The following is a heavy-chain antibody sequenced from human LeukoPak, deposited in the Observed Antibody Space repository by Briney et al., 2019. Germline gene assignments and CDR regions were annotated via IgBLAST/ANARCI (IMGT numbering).Heavy chain of an antibody. CDR1: GFTFSSYW. D-gene: IGHD1-26*01. V-gene: IGHV3-7*01. J-gene: IGHJ4*02. CDR2: IKQDGSEK. Sequence: PGGSLKLSCAASGFTFSSYWMSWVRQAPGKGLEWVANIKQDGSEKYYADSVKGRFTISRDNAKNSLYLQMNSLRAEDTAVYYCARENLVGATTSFDYWGQGTLVTVSS. CDR3: ARENLVGATTSFDY.